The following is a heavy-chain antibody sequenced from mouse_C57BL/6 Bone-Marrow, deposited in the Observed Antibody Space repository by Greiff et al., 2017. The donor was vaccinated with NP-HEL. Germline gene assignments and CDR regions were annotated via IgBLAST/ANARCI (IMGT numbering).Heavy chain of an antibody. CDR1: GYTFTDYN. CDR2: INPNNGGT. J-gene: IGHJ1*03. Sequence: DVQLQESGPELVKPGASVKIPCKASGYTFTDYNMDWVKQSHGKSLEWIGDINPNNGGTIYNQKFKGKATLTVDKSSSTAYMELRSLTSEDTAVYYCARTITTVVAHWYFDVWGTGTTVTVSS. CDR3: ARTITTVVAHWYFDV. V-gene: IGHV1-18*01. D-gene: IGHD1-1*01.